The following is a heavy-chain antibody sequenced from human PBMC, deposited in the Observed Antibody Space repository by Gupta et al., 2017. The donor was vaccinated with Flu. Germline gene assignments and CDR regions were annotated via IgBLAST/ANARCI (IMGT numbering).Heavy chain of an antibody. CDR3: ATKGGLWFGDPLDY. CDR2: IYYSGST. D-gene: IGHD3-10*01. J-gene: IGHJ4*02. V-gene: IGHV4-39*01. CDR1: GGSISSSSYY. Sequence: QLQLQESGPGLVKPSETLSLTCTVSGGSISSSSYYWGWIRQPPGKGLEWIGSIYYSGSTYYNPSLKSRVTISVDTSKNQFSLKLSSVTAADTAVYYWATKGGLWFGDPLDYWGQGTLVTVSS.